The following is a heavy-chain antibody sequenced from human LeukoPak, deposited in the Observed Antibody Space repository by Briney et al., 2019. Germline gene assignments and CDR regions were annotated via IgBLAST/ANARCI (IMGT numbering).Heavy chain of an antibody. D-gene: IGHD3-10*01. J-gene: IGHJ4*02. Sequence: PSETLSLTCTVSGGSISSYYWSWIRQPPGKGLEWIGYIYYSGSTNYNPSLKSRVTISVDTSKNQFSLQLNSVTPEDTAVYYCARSAGSGSYPFDYWGQGTLVTVSS. V-gene: IGHV4-59*12. CDR1: GGSISSYY. CDR3: ARSAGSGSYPFDY. CDR2: IYYSGST.